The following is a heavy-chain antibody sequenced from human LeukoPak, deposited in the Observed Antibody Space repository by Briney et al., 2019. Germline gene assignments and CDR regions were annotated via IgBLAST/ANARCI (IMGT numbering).Heavy chain of an antibody. CDR3: VCYDNAAEYFHY. CDR1: AFTFSSYT. J-gene: IGHJ1*01. V-gene: IGHV3-23*01. Sequence: GGSLRLSCAASAFTFSSYTMNWVRQAPGKGLEWVSSITTSGGSTSYADSVRGRFTISRDNSKNTLYLQMNSLRAEDTALYYCVCYDNAAEYFHYWGQGTLVTVSS. CDR2: ITTSGGST. D-gene: IGHD3-22*01.